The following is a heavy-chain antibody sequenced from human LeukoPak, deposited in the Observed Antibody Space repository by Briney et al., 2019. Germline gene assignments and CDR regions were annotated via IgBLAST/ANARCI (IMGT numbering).Heavy chain of an antibody. CDR1: VYTFTADD. V-gene: IGHV1-8*01. CDR2: VTPFSGNT. J-gene: IGHJ6*02. CDR3: ARGFDVLTGHSYAYYYYYGLDI. Sequence: ASVKMSCEAFVYTFTADDIKWGREGTGHGLVWMGTVTPFSGNTGFGQNFKGRVTMTRDTSTSTAYMELSSLRSEDTAVYYCARGFDVLTGHSYAYYYYYGLDIWGQGTTVIVSS. D-gene: IGHD3-9*01.